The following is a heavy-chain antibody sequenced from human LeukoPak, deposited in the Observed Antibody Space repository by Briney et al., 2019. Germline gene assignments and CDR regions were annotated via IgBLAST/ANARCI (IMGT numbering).Heavy chain of an antibody. Sequence: ASVKVSCKASGYTFTSYGISWVRQAPGQRLEWMGWINAGNGNTKYSQKFQGRVTITRDTSASTAYMKLSSLRSEDTAVYYCAREVRDFWSGYYGYWGQGTLVTVSS. D-gene: IGHD3-3*01. CDR3: AREVRDFWSGYYGY. CDR2: INAGNGNT. CDR1: GYTFTSYG. V-gene: IGHV1-3*01. J-gene: IGHJ4*02.